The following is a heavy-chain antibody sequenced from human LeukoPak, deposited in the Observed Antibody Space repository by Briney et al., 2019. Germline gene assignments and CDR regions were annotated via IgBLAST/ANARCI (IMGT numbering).Heavy chain of an antibody. CDR2: INPNSGGT. Sequence: ASVKVFCRASGYTFTGYYMHWVRQAPGQGLEWMGWINPNSGGTNYAQKFQGRVTMSRDTTISTAYMELSRLRSDDTAVYYCARDRGDSSSWYRFDYWGQGTLVAVSS. CDR3: ARDRGDSSSWYRFDY. CDR1: GYTFTGYY. J-gene: IGHJ4*02. D-gene: IGHD6-13*01. V-gene: IGHV1-2*02.